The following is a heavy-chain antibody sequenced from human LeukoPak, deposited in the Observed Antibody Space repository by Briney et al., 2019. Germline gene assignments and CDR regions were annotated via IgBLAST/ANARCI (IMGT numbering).Heavy chain of an antibody. CDR3: TRGFDISDY. CDR2: ISSSGATM. Sequence: GGSPRLSCAVSGLTFSSYSMSWVRQAPGKGLEWLSYISSSGATMYYADSVKGRFIISRANAKDSLYLQMNSLRVEDTAIYYCTRGFDISDYWGQGTVVTVSS. V-gene: IGHV3-48*04. J-gene: IGHJ4*02. CDR1: GLTFSSYS. D-gene: IGHD3-3*02.